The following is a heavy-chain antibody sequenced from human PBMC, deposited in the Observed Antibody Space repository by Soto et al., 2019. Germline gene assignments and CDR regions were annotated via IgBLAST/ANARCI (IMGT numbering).Heavy chain of an antibody. Sequence: QGHLVESGGGVAQPGGSLRLSCEASGFTLTNYGIHWVRQAPGKGLEWVAVISYDGSKEYYEDSVKGRFTISRDNSKNTVCLQVDSLRVEDTAVYYCVILVVEVMDQTDYWGQGTLVTVSS. V-gene: IGHV3-30*03. CDR1: GFTLTNYG. J-gene: IGHJ4*02. D-gene: IGHD2-21*01. CDR3: VILVVEVMDQTDY. CDR2: ISYDGSKE.